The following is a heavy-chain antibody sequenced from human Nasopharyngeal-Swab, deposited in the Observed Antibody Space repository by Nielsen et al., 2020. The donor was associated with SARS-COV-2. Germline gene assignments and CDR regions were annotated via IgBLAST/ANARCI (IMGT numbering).Heavy chain of an antibody. CDR3: AKAPYLRGLDV. V-gene: IGHV3-23*01. Sequence: GESLKISCAASGFTFSSYAMSWVRQAPGKGLEWVSIISGSGDTTYYADSVKDRFTISRDNSKNTLYLQTTNLRVQDTAVYYCAKAPYLRGLDVWGQGTTVTVSS. D-gene: IGHD2-21*01. CDR1: GFTFSSYA. CDR2: ISGSGDTT. J-gene: IGHJ6*02.